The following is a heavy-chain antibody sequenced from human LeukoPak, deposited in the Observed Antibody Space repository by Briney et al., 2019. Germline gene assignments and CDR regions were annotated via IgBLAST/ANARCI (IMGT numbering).Heavy chain of an antibody. D-gene: IGHD3-10*02. V-gene: IGHV3-23*01. Sequence: GGSLRLSCAASGFAFRTHVMSWVRQAPGKGLEWVSTISGSGGSTYYADSVKGRFTISRDNSKNTLYLQMNSLRAEDTAAYYCAKDLATMWPDAFDIWGQGTMVTVSS. CDR3: AKDLATMWPDAFDI. J-gene: IGHJ3*02. CDR2: ISGSGGST. CDR1: GFAFRTHV.